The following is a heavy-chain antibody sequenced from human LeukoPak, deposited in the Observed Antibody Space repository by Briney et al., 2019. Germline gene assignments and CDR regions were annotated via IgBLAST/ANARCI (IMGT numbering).Heavy chain of an antibody. CDR2: ISAYNGNT. D-gene: IGHD3-3*01. CDR3: ARGVDGSGDFWSGGVDY. J-gene: IGHJ4*02. V-gene: IGHV1-18*01. CDR1: GYTFTSYG. Sequence: ASVKVSCKASGYTFTSYGISWVRQAPGQGLEWMGWISAYNGNTNYAQKLQGRVTMTRDTSTSTVYMELSSLRSEDTAVYYCARGVDGSGDFWSGGVDYWGQGTLVTVSS.